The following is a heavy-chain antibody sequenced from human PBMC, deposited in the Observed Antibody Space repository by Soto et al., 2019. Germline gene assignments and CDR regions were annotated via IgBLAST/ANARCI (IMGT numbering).Heavy chain of an antibody. CDR1: GFTFSSYA. Sequence: QVPLVESGGGVVQPGRSLRLSCAASGFTFSSYAMHWVRQAPGKGLEWVAVISYDGSNKYYADSVKGRFTISRDNSKNTLYLQMNSLRAEDTAVYYCARGPQIWWFDPWGQGTLVTVSS. CDR2: ISYDGSNK. CDR3: ARGPQIWWFDP. V-gene: IGHV3-30-3*01. D-gene: IGHD3-16*01. J-gene: IGHJ5*02.